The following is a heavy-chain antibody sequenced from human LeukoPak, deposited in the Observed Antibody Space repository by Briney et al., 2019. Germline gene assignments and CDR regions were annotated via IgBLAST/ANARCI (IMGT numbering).Heavy chain of an antibody. D-gene: IGHD3-10*01. V-gene: IGHV4-61*08. Sequence: SQTLSLTCTVSGGSISSGGYYWSWIRQPPGKGLEWIGYIYYSGSTNYNPSLKSRVTISVDTSKNQFSLKLSSVTAADTAVYYCARDRDPAEDAFDIWGQGTMVTVSS. CDR2: IYYSGST. J-gene: IGHJ3*02. CDR3: ARDRDPAEDAFDI. CDR1: GGSISSGGYY.